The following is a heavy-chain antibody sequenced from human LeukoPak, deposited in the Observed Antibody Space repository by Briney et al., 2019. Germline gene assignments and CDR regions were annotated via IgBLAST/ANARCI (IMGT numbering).Heavy chain of an antibody. V-gene: IGHV3-33*01. J-gene: IGHJ3*02. CDR1: GFTFSSYG. CDR3: AREASDAFDI. CDR2: IWYDGSNK. Sequence: GGSLRLSCAASGFTFSSYGMHWVRQAPGKGLEWVALIWYDGSNKNYADSVKGRFTISRDNSKNTLFLQMNSLRAEDTAVYYCAREASDAFDIWGQGTMVTVSS.